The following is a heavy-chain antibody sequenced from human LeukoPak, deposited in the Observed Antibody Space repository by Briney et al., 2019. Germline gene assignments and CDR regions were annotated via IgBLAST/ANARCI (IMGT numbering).Heavy chain of an antibody. CDR2: IKQDGSEK. V-gene: IGHV3-7*01. D-gene: IGHD3-16*01. CDR3: ARDKFGGTDY. Sequence: GGSLRLSCAASGFTFSSSWMSWVRQAPGQGLEWVANIKQDGSEKYYVDSVKGRFTISRDNAKNSLYLQMNSLRAEDTAVYCCARDKFGGTDYWGQGTLVTVAS. J-gene: IGHJ4*02. CDR1: GFTFSSSW.